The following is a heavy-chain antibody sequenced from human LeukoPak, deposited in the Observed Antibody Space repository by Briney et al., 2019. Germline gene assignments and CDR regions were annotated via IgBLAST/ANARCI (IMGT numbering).Heavy chain of an antibody. CDR2: ISTNGDST. CDR1: GFTFSSYA. V-gene: IGHV3-64*01. Sequence: PGGSLRLSCAASGFTFSSYAMNWVRQAPGKGLEYVSAISTNGDSTYYANSVKGRFTISGDNSKNTLYLQMGSLRAEDMAVYYCARGPSWFGELLSYYWGQGTLVTVSS. CDR3: ARGPSWFGELLSYY. J-gene: IGHJ4*02. D-gene: IGHD3-10*01.